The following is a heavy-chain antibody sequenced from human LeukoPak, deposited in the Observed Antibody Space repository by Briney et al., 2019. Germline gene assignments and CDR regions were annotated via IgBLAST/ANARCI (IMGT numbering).Heavy chain of an antibody. Sequence: ASVKVSCKASGYTFTSYGISWVRQAPGQGLEWMGIINPSGGSTSYAQKFQGRVTMTRDMSTSTVYMELSSLRSEDTAVYYCARDSGVYSGYDYYFDYWGQGTLVTVSS. CDR3: ARDSGVYSGYDYYFDY. CDR1: GYTFTSYG. V-gene: IGHV1-46*01. J-gene: IGHJ4*02. CDR2: INPSGGST. D-gene: IGHD5-12*01.